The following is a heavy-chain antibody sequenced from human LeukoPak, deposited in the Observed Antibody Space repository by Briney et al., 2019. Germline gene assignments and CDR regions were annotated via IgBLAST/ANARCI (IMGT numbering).Heavy chain of an antibody. CDR2: ISWNSGTI. Sequence: GRSLRLSCAASGFTFDDYAMPWVRHAPGKGLEWVSGISWNSGTIGYADSVKGRFTISRDNAKNSLYLQMNSPRAEDTALYYCAKTYDTSGYPFGAIDIWGQGTMVTVSS. CDR1: GFTFDDYA. CDR3: AKTYDTSGYPFGAIDI. D-gene: IGHD3-22*01. V-gene: IGHV3-9*01. J-gene: IGHJ3*02.